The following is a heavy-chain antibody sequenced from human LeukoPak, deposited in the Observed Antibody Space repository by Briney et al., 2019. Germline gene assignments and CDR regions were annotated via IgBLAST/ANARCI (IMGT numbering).Heavy chain of an antibody. CDR3: ARDGYDYGKGTFYYYMDV. CDR1: GFTFSSYA. D-gene: IGHD5-12*01. Sequence: GGSLRLSCAAAGFTFSSYAMHWVRQAPGKGLEWVAVISYDGSNKYYADSVKGRFTISRDNSKNTLYLQMNSLRAEDTAVYYCARDGYDYGKGTFYYYMDVWGKGTTVTVSS. V-gene: IGHV3-30*04. J-gene: IGHJ6*03. CDR2: ISYDGSNK.